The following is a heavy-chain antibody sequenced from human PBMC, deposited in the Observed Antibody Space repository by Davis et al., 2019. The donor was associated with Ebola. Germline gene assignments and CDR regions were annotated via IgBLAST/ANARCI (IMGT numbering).Heavy chain of an antibody. CDR2: IYHSGST. Sequence: MPSETLSLTSAVSGGSISSSNWWSWVRQPPGKGLEWIGEIYHSGSTNYNPSLKSRVTISVDTSKNQFSLKLSSVTAADTAVYYCARVHSSGWYGWFDPWGPGTLVTVSA. V-gene: IGHV4-4*02. CDR1: GGSISSSNW. CDR3: ARVHSSGWYGWFDP. D-gene: IGHD6-19*01. J-gene: IGHJ5*02.